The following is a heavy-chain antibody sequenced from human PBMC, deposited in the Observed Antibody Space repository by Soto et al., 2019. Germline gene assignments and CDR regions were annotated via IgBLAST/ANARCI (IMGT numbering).Heavy chain of an antibody. CDR3: AKNQGVELVPLATVDWFDP. V-gene: IGHV3-23*01. J-gene: IGHJ5*02. CDR2: ISGSGFKK. Sequence: GGSLRLSCAASGFPFSDHAMHWVRQTPGKGLEWVSSISGSGFKKYYADSVKGRFTISRDNSKSTVYLELNNLSAEDTAVYHCAKNQGVELVPLATVDWFDPWGQGSVVTVSS. D-gene: IGHD1-26*01. CDR1: GFPFSDHA.